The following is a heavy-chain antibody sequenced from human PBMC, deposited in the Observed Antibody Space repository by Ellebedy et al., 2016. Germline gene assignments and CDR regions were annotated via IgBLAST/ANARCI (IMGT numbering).Heavy chain of an antibody. D-gene: IGHD7-27*01. CDR3: ARGLGPRGTWHIDF. J-gene: IGHJ4*02. CDR1: GFTFKSFS. Sequence: GESLKISXTAFGFTFKSFSMHWVRQVPGKGLEWVAVSAYNGDFYEDSVRGRFTVSRDNSKNTLYLQMSNLRSEDTAVYRCARGLGPRGTWHIDFWGQGTLVTVSS. V-gene: IGHV3-30*04. CDR2: SAYNGD.